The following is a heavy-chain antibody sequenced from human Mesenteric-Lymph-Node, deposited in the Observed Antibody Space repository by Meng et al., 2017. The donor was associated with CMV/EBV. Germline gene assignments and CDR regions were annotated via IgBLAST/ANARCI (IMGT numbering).Heavy chain of an antibody. Sequence: SETLSLTCTVSGYSISSGYYWGWIRQPPGKGLEWIGNIYHTGATYYNPSLKSRVTMSVDTSKNQISLKLTSVTAADTAVYYCARDLHLGAATAMTFGYWGQGTLVTVSS. CDR3: ARDLHLGAATAMTFGY. CDR1: GYSISSGYY. J-gene: IGHJ4*02. CDR2: IYHTGAT. D-gene: IGHD3-16*01. V-gene: IGHV4-38-2*02.